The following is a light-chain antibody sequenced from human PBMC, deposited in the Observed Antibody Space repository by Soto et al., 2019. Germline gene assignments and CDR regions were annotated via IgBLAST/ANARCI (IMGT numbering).Light chain of an antibody. Sequence: QSALTQPASVSGSPGQSIAISCTGTSSDVGGYNYVSWYQQHPGKDPKLMIHEVSNRPSGVSDRFSGSKSGNTASLTISGLQADDEADYYCSSHTSYSTRVFGTGTKVTVL. V-gene: IGLV2-14*01. CDR3: SSHTSYSTRV. J-gene: IGLJ1*01. CDR2: EVS. CDR1: SSDVGGYNY.